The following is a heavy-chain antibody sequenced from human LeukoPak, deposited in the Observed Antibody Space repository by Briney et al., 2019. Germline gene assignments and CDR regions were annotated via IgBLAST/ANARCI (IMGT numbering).Heavy chain of an antibody. CDR2: TYYRSKWYN. J-gene: IGHJ4*02. CDR3: ARATLGGGGYYVDFDY. D-gene: IGHD1-26*01. Sequence: SQTLSLTCAISADSVSSNSATWNRIRQSPSRGLEWLGRTYYRSKWYNGYAVSVKSRITINPDTSKNQFSLQLNSVTPEDTAVYYCARATLGGGGYYVDFDYWGQGTLVTVSS. V-gene: IGHV6-1*01. CDR1: ADSVSSNSAT.